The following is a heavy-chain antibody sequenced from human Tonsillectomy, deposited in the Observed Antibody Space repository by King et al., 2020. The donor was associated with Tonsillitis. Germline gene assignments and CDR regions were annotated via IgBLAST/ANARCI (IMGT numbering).Heavy chain of an antibody. V-gene: IGHV4-4*02. CDR1: GGSISSSNC. CDR2: RYDSGST. CDR3: ARGRAGGD. Sequence: VQLQESGPGLVKPSGTLSLTGAVSGGSISSSNCGGGVRPPPGNGVGWIWERYDSGSTNYNPSLKSRVTISVDKSKNQFSLKLNSVTAADTAVYYCARGRAGGDWGQGTLVTVSS. D-gene: IGHD1-26*01. J-gene: IGHJ4*02.